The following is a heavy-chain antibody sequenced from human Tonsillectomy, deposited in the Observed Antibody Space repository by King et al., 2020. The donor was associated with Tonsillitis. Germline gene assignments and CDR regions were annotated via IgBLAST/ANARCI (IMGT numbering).Heavy chain of an antibody. J-gene: IGHJ4*02. CDR3: ARYTYYYGSGSYYPDS. CDR1: GDSISSGSYY. V-gene: IGHV4-61*02. CDR2: IYTSVST. D-gene: IGHD3-10*01. Sequence: VQLQESGPGLVKPSQTLSLTCTVSGDSISSGSYYWSWIRQPAGKELEWIGRIYTSVSTNYNPSLKRRVNISVDTSENQFSLKLSSVTAADTAVYYCARYTYYYGSGSYYPDSWGQGTLVTVSS.